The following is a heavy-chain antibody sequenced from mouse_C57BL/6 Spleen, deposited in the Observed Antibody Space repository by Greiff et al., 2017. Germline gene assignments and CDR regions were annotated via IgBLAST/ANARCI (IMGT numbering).Heavy chain of an antibody. CDR3: ARWGAIYYDYDGYYFDY. J-gene: IGHJ2*01. CDR2: INPNNGGT. CDR1: GYTFTDYY. D-gene: IGHD2-4*01. V-gene: IGHV1-26*01. Sequence: EVQLQQSGPELVKPGASVKISCKASGYTFTDYYMNWVKQSPGKSLEWIGDINPNNGGTSYNQKFKGKATLTVDKSSSTAYMELRSLTSEDSAVYYCARWGAIYYDYDGYYFDYWGQGTTLTVSS.